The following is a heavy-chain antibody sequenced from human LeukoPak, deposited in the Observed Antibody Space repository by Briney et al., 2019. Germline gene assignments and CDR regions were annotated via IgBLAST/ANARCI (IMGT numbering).Heavy chain of an antibody. D-gene: IGHD2-15*01. Sequence: PGGSVRHFCAASGFNFRSHGMHWVRQAPGKGLDWVAVVRYDGGNKYYADSVKDRFTISRDNSKNTLYLQMNSPRAEDTAVYYGVKDSVAAPHLDHWGQETLVTVSS. CDR2: VRYDGGNK. J-gene: IGHJ4*02. CDR1: GFNFRSHG. CDR3: VKDSVAAPHLDH. V-gene: IGHV3-30*02.